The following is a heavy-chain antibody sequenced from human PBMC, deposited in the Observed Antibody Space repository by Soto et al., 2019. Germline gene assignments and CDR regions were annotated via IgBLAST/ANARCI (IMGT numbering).Heavy chain of an antibody. CDR3: ARVAAWSGSSRYYYYYGMDV. Sequence: QVQLVQSGAEVKKPGASVKVSCKASGYTFTSYAMHWVRQAPGQRLEWMGWINAGNGNTKYSQKFQGRVTITRDTSAITAYMELSSLRSEDTAVYYCARVAAWSGSSRYYYYYGMDVWGQGTTVTVSS. D-gene: IGHD1-26*01. CDR1: GYTFTSYA. V-gene: IGHV1-3*01. CDR2: INAGNGNT. J-gene: IGHJ6*02.